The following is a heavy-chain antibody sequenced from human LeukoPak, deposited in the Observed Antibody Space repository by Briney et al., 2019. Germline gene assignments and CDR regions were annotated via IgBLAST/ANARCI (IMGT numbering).Heavy chain of an antibody. CDR2: ISSSSSTI. J-gene: IGHJ4*02. Sequence: GGSLRLSCAASGFTFSSYEMNWVRQAPGKGLEWVSYISSSSSTIYYADSVKGRFTISRDNAKNSLYLQMNSLRAEDTAVYYCAREELLTEEYFDYWGQGTLVTVSS. V-gene: IGHV3-48*03. CDR1: GFTFSSYE. CDR3: AREELLTEEYFDY. D-gene: IGHD1-26*01.